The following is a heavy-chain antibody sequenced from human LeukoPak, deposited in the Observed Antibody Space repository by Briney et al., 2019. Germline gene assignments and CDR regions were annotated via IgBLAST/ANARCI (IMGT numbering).Heavy chain of an antibody. CDR2: ISGDGSST. D-gene: IGHD6-19*01. CDR1: AFTFSSNW. Sequence: PGGSLRLSCAASAFTFSSNWMHWVRQAPGMGLVWVSRISGDGSSTTYADFVKGRFTISRDNAKNTLYLQMNSLRAEDTAVYYCARGRLPSGQWRPPYGMDVWGQGTTVTVSS. J-gene: IGHJ6*02. V-gene: IGHV3-74*01. CDR3: ARGRLPSGQWRPPYGMDV.